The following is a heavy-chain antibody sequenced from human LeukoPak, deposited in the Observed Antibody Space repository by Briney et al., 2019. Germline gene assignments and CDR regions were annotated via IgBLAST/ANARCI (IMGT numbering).Heavy chain of an antibody. CDR1: GGSISSYY. CDR2: IYHSGST. Sequence: SETLSLTCSVSGGSISSYYWSWIRHSPGKGLEWIGYIYHSGSTNYSPSLKSRVTISVDTSKNQFSLKLSSVTAADTAVYYCASYSGSLLDYWGQGILVTVSS. CDR3: ASYSGSLLDY. D-gene: IGHD1-26*01. J-gene: IGHJ4*02. V-gene: IGHV4-59*01.